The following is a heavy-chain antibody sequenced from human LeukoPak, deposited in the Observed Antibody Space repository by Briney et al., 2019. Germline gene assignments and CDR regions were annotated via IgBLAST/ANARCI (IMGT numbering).Heavy chain of an antibody. J-gene: IGHJ4*02. CDR1: GGTFSSYA. D-gene: IGHD3-10*01. Sequence: GASVKVSCKASGGTFSSYAISWVRQAPGQGLEWMGWINPNSGGTNYAQKFQGRVTMTRDTSISTAYMELSRLRSDDTAVYYCARDLYYGSGSPGDYWGQGTLVTVSS. CDR3: ARDLYYGSGSPGDY. CDR2: INPNSGGT. V-gene: IGHV1-2*02.